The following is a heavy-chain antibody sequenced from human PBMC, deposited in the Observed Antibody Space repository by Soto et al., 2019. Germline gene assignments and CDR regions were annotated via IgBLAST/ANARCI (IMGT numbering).Heavy chain of an antibody. CDR2: IKQDGSEK. V-gene: IGHV3-7*03. Sequence: GGSLRLSCAASGFTFSNYWMSWVRQAPGKGLEWVASIKQDGSEKYYVDSVKGRFTISRDNTKNSLYLQMNSLRAEDTAMYYCARGTSFDFDDNAYYAHWGQGTLVTVSS. D-gene: IGHD3-22*01. CDR1: GFTFSNYW. J-gene: IGHJ4*02. CDR3: ARGTSFDFDDNAYYAH.